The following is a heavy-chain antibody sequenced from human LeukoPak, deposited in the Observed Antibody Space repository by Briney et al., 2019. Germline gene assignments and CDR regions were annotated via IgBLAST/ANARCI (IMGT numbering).Heavy chain of an antibody. CDR3: ARAGIDFGPYYMDV. D-gene: IGHD2-21*01. V-gene: IGHV3-48*01. J-gene: IGHJ6*03. Sequence: GGSLRLSCAASGFTFSSYSMNWVRQAPGKGLEWVSYISSSSSTIYYADSVKGRFTISGDNAKNSLYLQMNSLRAEDTAVYYCARAGIDFGPYYMDVWGKGTTVTVSS. CDR1: GFTFSSYS. CDR2: ISSSSSTI.